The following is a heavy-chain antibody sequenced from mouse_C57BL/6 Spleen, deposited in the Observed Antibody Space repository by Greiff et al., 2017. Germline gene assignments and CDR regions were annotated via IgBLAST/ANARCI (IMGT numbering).Heavy chain of an antibody. CDR1: GYTFTDYE. CDR3: TIYGVGSSY. J-gene: IGHJ3*01. V-gene: IGHV1-15*01. D-gene: IGHD1-2*01. Sequence: QVQLQQSGAELVRPGASVTLSCKASGYTFTDYEMHWVKQTPVHGLEWIGAIDPETGGTAYNQKFKGKDILTADKSSSTAYMALRSLTSEDSAVYYCTIYGVGSSYWGQGTLVTVSA. CDR2: IDPETGGT.